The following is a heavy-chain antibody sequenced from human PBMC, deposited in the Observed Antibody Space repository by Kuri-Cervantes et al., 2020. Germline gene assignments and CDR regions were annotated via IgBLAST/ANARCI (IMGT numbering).Heavy chain of an antibody. J-gene: IGHJ3*02. D-gene: IGHD6-19*01. CDR3: ARDPPFSSGGAFDI. CDR2: IYHSGST. CDR1: GYSISSGYY. Sequence: SETLSLTCAVSGYSISSGYYWCWIRQPPGKGLEWIGSIYHSGSTYYNPSLKSRVTISVDTSKHQFSLKLSSVTAADTAVYYCARDPPFSSGGAFDIWGQGTMVTVSS. V-gene: IGHV4-38-2*02.